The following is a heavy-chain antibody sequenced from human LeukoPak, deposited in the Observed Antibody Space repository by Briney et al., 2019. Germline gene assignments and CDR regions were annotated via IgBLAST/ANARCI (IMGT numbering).Heavy chain of an antibody. CDR1: GFTFSSYD. J-gene: IGHJ2*01. CDR3: ARDFKYYDSSGPNWYFDL. Sequence: GGSLRLSCAASGFTFSSYDMHWVRQATGKGLEWVSAIGTAGDTYYPGSVKGRFTISRENAKNSLYLQMNSVRAGDTAVYYCARDFKYYDSSGPNWYFDLWGRGTLVTVSS. D-gene: IGHD3-22*01. V-gene: IGHV3-13*01. CDR2: IGTAGDT.